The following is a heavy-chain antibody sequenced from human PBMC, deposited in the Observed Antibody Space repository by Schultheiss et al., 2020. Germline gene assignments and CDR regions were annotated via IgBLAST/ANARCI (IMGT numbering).Heavy chain of an antibody. CDR2: INPSGGST. J-gene: IGHJ4*02. D-gene: IGHD4-11*01. V-gene: IGHV1-46*03. CDR3: ARMMTTVTTFDY. CDR1: GYTFTSYY. Sequence: ESLKISCKASGYTFTSYYMHWVRQAPGQGLEWMGIINPSGGSTSYAQKFQGRVTMTRDTSTSTVYMELSSLRSEDTAVYYCARMMTTVTTFDYWGQGTLVTVSS.